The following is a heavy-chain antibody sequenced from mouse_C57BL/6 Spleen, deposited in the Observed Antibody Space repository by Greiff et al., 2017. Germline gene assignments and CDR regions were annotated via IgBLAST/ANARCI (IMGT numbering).Heavy chain of an antibody. CDR2: IHPSDSDT. Sequence: VKQRPGQGLEWIGRIHPSDSDTNYNQKFKGKATLTADKSSSTVYMELSRLTSEDSAVYFCARGWDVIGDYWGQGTTLTVSS. CDR3: ARGWDVIGDY. J-gene: IGHJ2*01. V-gene: IGHV1-74*01. D-gene: IGHD4-1*01.